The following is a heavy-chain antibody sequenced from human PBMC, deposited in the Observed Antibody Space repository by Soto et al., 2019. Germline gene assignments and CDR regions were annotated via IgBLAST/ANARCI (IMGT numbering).Heavy chain of an antibody. CDR3: ARDMEPWLVLDY. J-gene: IGHJ4*02. Sequence: EVQLVESGGGLVKPGGSLRLSCAASGFTFSSYSMNWVRQAPGKGLEWVSSISSSSSYIYYADSVKGRFTISRDNAKNSLYLQMNSMRAEDTAVYYCARDMEPWLVLDYWGQGTLVTVSS. CDR2: ISSSSSYI. D-gene: IGHD6-19*01. V-gene: IGHV3-21*01. CDR1: GFTFSSYS.